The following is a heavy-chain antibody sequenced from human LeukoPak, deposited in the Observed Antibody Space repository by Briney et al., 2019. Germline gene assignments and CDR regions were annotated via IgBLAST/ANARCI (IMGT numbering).Heavy chain of an antibody. CDR2: IYTSGST. D-gene: IGHD3-22*01. V-gene: IGHV4-4*07. CDR3: ARDSYYYDSSGYLIFDY. J-gene: IGHJ4*02. Sequence: SETLSLTCTVSSGSISSYYWSWIRQPAGKGLEWIGRIYTSGSTNYNPSLKSRVSMSVDTSKNQFSLKLSSVTAADTAVYYCARDSYYYDSSGYLIFDYWGQGTLVTVSS. CDR1: SGSISSYY.